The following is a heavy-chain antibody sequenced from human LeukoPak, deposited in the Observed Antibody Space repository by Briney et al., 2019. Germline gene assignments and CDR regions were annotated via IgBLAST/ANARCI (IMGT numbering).Heavy chain of an antibody. CDR3: ARGLRHYYDSSGYYPDAFDI. V-gene: IGHV1-8*01. CDR1: GYTFTSYD. CDR2: MNPNSGNT. J-gene: IGHJ3*02. D-gene: IGHD3-22*01. Sequence: GASVKVSCKASGYTFTSYDINWVRQATGQGLEWMGWMNPNSGNTGYAQKFQGRDTMTRNTSISTAYMELSSLRSEDTAVYYCARGLRHYYDSSGYYPDAFDIWGQGTMVTVSS.